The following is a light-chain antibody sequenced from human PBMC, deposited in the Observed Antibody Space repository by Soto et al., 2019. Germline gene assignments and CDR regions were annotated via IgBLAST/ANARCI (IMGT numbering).Light chain of an antibody. CDR3: SSYTSSSTLVV. Sequence: QSALTQPASVSGSPGQWITISCTGTSSDVGGYNFVSWYQQYPGKAPKLMIFEVSNRPSGVSNRFSGSKSGNTASLTISGLQAEDEADYYCSSYTSSSTLVVLGGGTKLTVL. J-gene: IGLJ3*02. CDR2: EVS. CDR1: SSDVGGYNF. V-gene: IGLV2-14*01.